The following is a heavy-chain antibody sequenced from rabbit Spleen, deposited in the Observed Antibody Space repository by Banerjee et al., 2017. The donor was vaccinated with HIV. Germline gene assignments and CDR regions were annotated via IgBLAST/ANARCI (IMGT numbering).Heavy chain of an antibody. D-gene: IGHD6-1*01. CDR1: GVSFSGDSY. Sequence: QSLEESGGDLVKPGASLTLTCIASGVSFSGDSYMCWVRQAPGKGLEWIACIDTGSSGFTYFASWAKGRFTISKTSSTTVTLQMTSLTAADTATYFCARSTYGYDDYADLYYAAMDLWGQGTLVTVS. CDR3: ARSTYGYDDYADLYYAAMDL. CDR2: IDTGSSGFT. V-gene: IGHV1S40*01. J-gene: IGHJ6*01.